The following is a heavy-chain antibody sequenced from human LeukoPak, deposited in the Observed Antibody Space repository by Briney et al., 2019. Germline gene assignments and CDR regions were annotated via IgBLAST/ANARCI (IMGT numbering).Heavy chain of an antibody. CDR1: GGSISSGSYY. CDR2: ISSSGST. V-gene: IGHV4-61*02. CDR3: AREAPRPDY. Sequence: SETLSHTCTVSGGSISSGSYYWSWFRQPAGKGLEWIGRISSSGSTNYNPSLKGRVTISVDTSKNQLFLKLSSVTATDTAVYYCAREAPRPDYWGQGTLVTVSS. J-gene: IGHJ4*02.